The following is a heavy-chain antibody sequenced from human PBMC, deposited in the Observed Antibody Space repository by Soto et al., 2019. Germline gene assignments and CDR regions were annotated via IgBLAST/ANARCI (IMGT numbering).Heavy chain of an antibody. J-gene: IGHJ4*02. CDR2: IYHSGST. D-gene: IGHD6-13*01. V-gene: IGHV4-30-2*01. CDR1: GGSISSGGYS. CDR3: ARGAHIAAAGMIY. Sequence: PSETLSLTCAVSGGSISSGGYSWSWIRQPPGKGLEWIGYIYHSGSTYYNPSLKSRVTISVDRSKNQFSLKLSSVTAADTAVYYCARGAHIAAAGMIYWGQGTLVTVPS.